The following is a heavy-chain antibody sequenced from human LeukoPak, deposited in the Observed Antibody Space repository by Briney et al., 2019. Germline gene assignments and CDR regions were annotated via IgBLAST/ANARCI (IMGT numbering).Heavy chain of an antibody. V-gene: IGHV1-69*13. CDR3: ASPSNIYGDYVRYTFDY. Sequence: AASVTVSCTASGGTFSSYAISWVRQAPGQGLEWMGGIIPIFGTANYAQKFQGRVTITADESTSTAYMELSSLRSEDTAVYYCASPSNIYGDYVRYTFDYWGQGTLVTVSS. D-gene: IGHD4-17*01. J-gene: IGHJ4*02. CDR2: IIPIFGTA. CDR1: GGTFSSYA.